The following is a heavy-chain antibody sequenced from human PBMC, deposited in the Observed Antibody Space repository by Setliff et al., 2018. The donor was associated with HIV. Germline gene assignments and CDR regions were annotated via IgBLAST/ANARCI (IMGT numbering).Heavy chain of an antibody. D-gene: IGHD4-17*01. CDR3: ARDRHYGGLPWYFET. V-gene: IGHV1-69*13. CDR2: IIPVFRTP. CDR1: ARIFSNYP. Sequence: SVKVSCKASARIFSNYPISWVRQAPGRGLEWMGGIIPVFRTPDYAQRFQDRLTITADESADIVYMELKSLRHEDTAVYFCARDRHYGGLPWYFETWGPGTLVTV. J-gene: IGHJ4*02.